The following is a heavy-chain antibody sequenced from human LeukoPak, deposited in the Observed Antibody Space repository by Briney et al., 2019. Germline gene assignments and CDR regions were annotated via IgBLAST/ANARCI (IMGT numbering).Heavy chain of an antibody. V-gene: IGHV1-69*01. CDR2: IIPIFGTT. Sequence: GSSVKVSCKASGGTFSSYAISWVRQAPGQGLEWMGGIIPIFGTTNYAQKFQGRVTISADESTSTPCMELSSLRSEDTAVYYCASVWFGPTIHGYFQHWGQGTLVTVSS. CDR1: GGTFSSYA. CDR3: ASVWFGPTIHGYFQH. J-gene: IGHJ1*01. D-gene: IGHD3-10*01.